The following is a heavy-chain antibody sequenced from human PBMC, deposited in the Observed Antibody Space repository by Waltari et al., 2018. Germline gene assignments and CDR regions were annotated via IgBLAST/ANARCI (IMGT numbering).Heavy chain of an antibody. CDR3: ARRKYSSSWDVHFDY. V-gene: IGHV4-39*01. Sequence: QLQLQESGPGLVKPSETLSLTCTVSGGSISSSSYYWGWIRQTPGKGLEWIGSIYYSGSTYYNPSLNSRVTISVDTSKNQFSLKLSSVTAADTAVYYCARRKYSSSWDVHFDYWGQGTLVTVSS. CDR1: GGSISSSSYY. D-gene: IGHD6-13*01. J-gene: IGHJ4*02. CDR2: IYYSGST.